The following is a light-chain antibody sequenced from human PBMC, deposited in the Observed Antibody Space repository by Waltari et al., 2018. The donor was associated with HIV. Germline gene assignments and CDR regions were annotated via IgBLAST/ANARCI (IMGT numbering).Light chain of an antibody. CDR3: QQRRNWPKT. CDR1: QSVSSY. J-gene: IGKJ1*01. V-gene: IGKV3-11*01. CDR2: DAS. Sequence: IVLTQSPAPLSLSPGERAPLSCRASQSVSSYLAWYQQKPGQAPRLLIYDASNRATGIPARCSGSGSGTDFTLTISSLESEDFAVYYCQQRRNWPKTFGQGTKVEIK.